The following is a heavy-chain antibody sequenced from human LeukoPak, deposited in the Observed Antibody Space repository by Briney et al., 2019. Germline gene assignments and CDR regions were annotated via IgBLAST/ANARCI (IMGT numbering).Heavy chain of an antibody. Sequence: PGGSLRLSCAASGFTFSSYSMNWVRQAPGKGLEWVSSISSSSSYIYYADSVKGRFTISRDNAKNSLYLQMNSLRAEDTAVYYCARDAGLGSGSYDYWGRGTLVTVSS. CDR3: ARDAGLGSGSYDY. J-gene: IGHJ4*02. CDR2: ISSSSSYI. V-gene: IGHV3-21*01. D-gene: IGHD3-10*01. CDR1: GFTFSSYS.